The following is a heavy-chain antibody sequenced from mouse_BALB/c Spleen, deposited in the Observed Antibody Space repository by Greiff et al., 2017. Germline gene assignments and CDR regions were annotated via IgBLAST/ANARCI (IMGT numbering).Heavy chain of an antibody. D-gene: IGHD2-1*01. J-gene: IGHJ4*01. CDR2: ISSGGGNT. Sequence: EVQRVESGGGLVKPGGSLKLSCAASGFTFSSYTMSWVRQTPEKRLEWVATISSGGGNTYYPDSVKGRFTISRDNAKNNLYLQMSSLRSEDTALYYCAREGNGNWAMDYWGQGTSVTVSS. CDR3: AREGNGNWAMDY. V-gene: IGHV5-9*03. CDR1: GFTFSSYT.